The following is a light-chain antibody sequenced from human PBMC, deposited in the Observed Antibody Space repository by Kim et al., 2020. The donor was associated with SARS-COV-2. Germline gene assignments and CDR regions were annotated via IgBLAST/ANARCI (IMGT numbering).Light chain of an antibody. CDR2: KAS. V-gene: IGKV1-5*03. CDR1: QSISSW. CDR3: QRYDTSGT. Sequence: LSASVGDRVTITCRTSQSISSWLAWYQQKPGKAPKLLINKASALESGVPSRFSGSGYGTEFTLTISSLQPDDFATYYCQRYDTSGTFGQGTKVDIK. J-gene: IGKJ1*01.